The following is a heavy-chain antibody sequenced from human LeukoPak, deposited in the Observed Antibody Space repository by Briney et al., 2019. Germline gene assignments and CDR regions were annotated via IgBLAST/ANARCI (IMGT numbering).Heavy chain of an antibody. CDR2: INPNSGGT. CDR1: GYTFTGYY. V-gene: IGHV1-2*02. D-gene: IGHD7-27*01. CDR3: ASEGVTWGSFRWFDP. Sequence: ASVKVSCKASGYTFTGYYMHWVRQAPGQGLEWMGWINPNSGGTNYAQKFQGRVTMTRDTSISTAYMELSRLRSDDTAVYYCASEGVTWGSFRWFDPWGQGTLVTVSS. J-gene: IGHJ5*02.